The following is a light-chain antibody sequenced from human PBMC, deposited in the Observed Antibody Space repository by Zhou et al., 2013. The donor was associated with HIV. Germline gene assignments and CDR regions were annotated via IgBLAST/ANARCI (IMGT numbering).Light chain of an antibody. CDR1: QTIDNY. V-gene: IGKV1-39*01. CDR3: QQADSLPLT. Sequence: DIQMTQSPTSLSASVGDRVTITCRPSQTIDNYLNWYQRKPGKAPKLLIYGASILHSGVPSRFSGRGSGTHFTLTINSLQPEDFATYYCQQADSLPLTFGGGTKVEIK. J-gene: IGKJ4*01. CDR2: GAS.